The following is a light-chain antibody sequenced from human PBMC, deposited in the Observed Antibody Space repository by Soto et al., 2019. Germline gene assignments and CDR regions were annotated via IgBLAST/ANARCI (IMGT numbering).Light chain of an antibody. CDR1: RSDVGGYNY. V-gene: IGLV2-11*01. CDR2: DVT. J-gene: IGLJ1*01. CDR3: CSYAGSYTTYV. Sequence: SALTQPRSVSGSPGQSVTISCTGTRSDVGGYNYVSWYRQHPGKAPKVMIYDVTKRPSGVPDRFSGSKSGNTASLTISGLQVEDEADYYCCSYAGSYTTYVFGTGTQLTVL.